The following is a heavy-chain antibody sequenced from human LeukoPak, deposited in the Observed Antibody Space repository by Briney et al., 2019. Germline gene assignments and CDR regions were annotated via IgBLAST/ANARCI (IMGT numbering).Heavy chain of an antibody. CDR1: GFTFSDYY. CDR2: ISSSGSTI. Sequence: GGSLRLSCAASGFTFSDYYMSWIRQAPGKGLEWVSYISSSGSTIYYADSVKGRFAISRDNAKNSLYLQMNSLRAEDTAVYYCARDRPIRYSYGQTPIDYWGQGTLVTVSS. D-gene: IGHD5-18*01. J-gene: IGHJ4*02. CDR3: ARDRPIRYSYGQTPIDY. V-gene: IGHV3-11*01.